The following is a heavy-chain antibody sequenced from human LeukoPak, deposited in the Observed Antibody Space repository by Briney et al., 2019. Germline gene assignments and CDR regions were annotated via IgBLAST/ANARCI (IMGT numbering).Heavy chain of an antibody. CDR3: AKDMHYDSSGYYGLQFDD. Sequence: PGGSLRLSCAASGFTFSGYGMHWVRQAPGKGLEWVAVISYDGTNKYYADSVKGRFTISGDNSKNILYLQMNSLRAGDTAVYYCAKDMHYDSSGYYGLQFDDWGQGTLVTVSS. D-gene: IGHD3-22*01. CDR1: GFTFSGYG. J-gene: IGHJ4*02. V-gene: IGHV3-30*18. CDR2: ISYDGTNK.